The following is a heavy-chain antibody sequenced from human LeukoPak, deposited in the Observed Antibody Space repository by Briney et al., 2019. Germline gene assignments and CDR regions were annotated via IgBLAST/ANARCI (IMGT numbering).Heavy chain of an antibody. Sequence: PSETLSLTCTVSGGSISSYYWSWIRQPPGKGLEWIGYIYYSASTNYNPSLRSRVTISVDTSKNQFSLKLSSVTADTAVYYCARLWYYDSSGYPDYWGQGTLVTVSS. CDR1: GGSISSYY. D-gene: IGHD3-22*01. J-gene: IGHJ4*02. V-gene: IGHV4-59*08. CDR3: ARLWYYDSSGYPDY. CDR2: IYYSAST.